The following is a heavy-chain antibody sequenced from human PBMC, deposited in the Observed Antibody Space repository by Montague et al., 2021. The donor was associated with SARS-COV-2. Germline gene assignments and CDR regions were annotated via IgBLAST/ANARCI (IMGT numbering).Heavy chain of an antibody. V-gene: IGHV4-30-4*01. CDR2: IFYSGTT. Sequence: SCNVSGGSIISDDYYWNWIRQPPGKGLEWIGYIFYSGTTYYNPSLRGRFTISVDTSRNQFSLKLGAVTAADTAVYYCVRRGRPPLGWFDPWGQGTLVTVSS. J-gene: IGHJ5*02. CDR3: VRRGRPPLGWFDP. CDR1: GGSIISDDYY.